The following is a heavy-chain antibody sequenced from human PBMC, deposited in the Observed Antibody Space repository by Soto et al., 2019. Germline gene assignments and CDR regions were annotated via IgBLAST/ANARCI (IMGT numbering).Heavy chain of an antibody. Sequence: SETLSLTCTVSGGSISSSSYYWGWIRQPPGKGLEWIGSIYYSGSTYYNPSLKSRVTISVDTSKNQFSLKLSSVTAADTAVYYCARHSTYHYYDSSRGMDVWGQGTTVTVSS. CDR3: ARHSTYHYYDSSRGMDV. CDR2: IYYSGST. CDR1: GGSISSSSYY. D-gene: IGHD3-22*01. V-gene: IGHV4-39*01. J-gene: IGHJ6*02.